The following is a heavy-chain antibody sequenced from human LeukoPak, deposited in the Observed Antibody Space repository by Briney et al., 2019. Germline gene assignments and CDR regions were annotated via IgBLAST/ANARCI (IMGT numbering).Heavy chain of an antibody. D-gene: IGHD4-11*01. J-gene: IGHJ6*03. Sequence: GGTLRLSCAASGFTFSSYGMSWVRQAPGKGLEWVSAISGSGGSTYYADSVKGRFTISRDNSKNTLYLQMNSLRAEDTAVYYCARSEGDYRYYYYYMDVWGKGTTVTVSS. CDR3: ARSEGDYRYYYYYMDV. CDR1: GFTFSSYG. V-gene: IGHV3-23*01. CDR2: ISGSGGST.